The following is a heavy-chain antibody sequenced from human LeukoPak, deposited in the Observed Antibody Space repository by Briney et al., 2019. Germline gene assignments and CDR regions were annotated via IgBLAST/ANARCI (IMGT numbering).Heavy chain of an antibody. J-gene: IGHJ3*02. Sequence: GGSLRLSCAASGFTFSSYWMSWVRQAPGKGLEWVANIKQDGSEKYYVDSVKGRFTISRDNAKNSLYLQMNSLRAEDTAVYYCARGGLVGATGNDAFDIWGQGTMVTVSS. CDR1: GFTFSSYW. CDR2: IKQDGSEK. CDR3: ARGGLVGATGNDAFDI. V-gene: IGHV3-7*04. D-gene: IGHD1-26*01.